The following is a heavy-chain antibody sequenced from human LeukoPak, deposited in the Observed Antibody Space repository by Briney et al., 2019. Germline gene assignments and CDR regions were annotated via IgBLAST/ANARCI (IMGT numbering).Heavy chain of an antibody. CDR2: INPADSDT. D-gene: IGHD6-13*01. Sequence: NAGESLKISCKVSGYSFTSYWIGWVRQMPGKGPEWMGIINPADSDTRYSPSFQGQVTISADKSISTAYLQWSSLKASDTAMYYCARQFGRSSSWYPDYWGQGTLVTVSS. CDR1: GYSFTSYW. J-gene: IGHJ4*02. V-gene: IGHV5-51*01. CDR3: ARQFGRSSSWYPDY.